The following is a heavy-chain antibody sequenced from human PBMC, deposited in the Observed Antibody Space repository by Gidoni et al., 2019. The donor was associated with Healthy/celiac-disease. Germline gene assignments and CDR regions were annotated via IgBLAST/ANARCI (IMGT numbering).Heavy chain of an antibody. D-gene: IGHD5-18*01. CDR2: IYYSGST. CDR1: GGSISSYY. Sequence: QVQLQESGPGLVKPSETLSLTCTVSGGSISSYYWSWIRQPPGKGLEWIGYIYYSGSTNYNPSLKSRVTISVDTSKNQFSLKLSSVTAADTAVYYCARRSGYSYGDNWFDPWGQGTLVTVSS. J-gene: IGHJ5*02. V-gene: IGHV4-59*01. CDR3: ARRSGYSYGDNWFDP.